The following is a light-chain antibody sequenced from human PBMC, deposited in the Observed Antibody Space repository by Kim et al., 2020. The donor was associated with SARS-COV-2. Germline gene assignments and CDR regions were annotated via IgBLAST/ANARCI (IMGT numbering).Light chain of an antibody. CDR2: RNN. J-gene: IGLJ6*01. Sequence: QAGLTQPPSVSKGLRQTATLTCTGNSNIVGNQGAAWLQQHQGHPPKLLSYRNNNRPSGISERFSASRSGNTASLTITGLQPEDEADYYCSALDSSLSAHNVFGSGTQLTVL. CDR1: SNIVGNQG. CDR3: SALDSSLSAHNV. V-gene: IGLV10-54*02.